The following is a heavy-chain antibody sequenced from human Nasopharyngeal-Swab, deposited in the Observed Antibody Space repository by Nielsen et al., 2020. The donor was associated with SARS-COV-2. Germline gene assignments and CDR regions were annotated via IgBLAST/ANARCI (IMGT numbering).Heavy chain of an antibody. CDR1: GFTFSSYA. J-gene: IGHJ4*02. D-gene: IGHD2-21*02. Sequence: GESLKISCAASGFTFSSYAMHWVRQAPGKGLEWVAVISYDGSNKYYADSVKGRFTISRDNAKNSLYLQMNSLRAEDTAVYYCARGPAYCGGDCYFDYWGQGTLVTVSS. CDR3: ARGPAYCGGDCYFDY. CDR2: ISYDGSNK. V-gene: IGHV3-30*04.